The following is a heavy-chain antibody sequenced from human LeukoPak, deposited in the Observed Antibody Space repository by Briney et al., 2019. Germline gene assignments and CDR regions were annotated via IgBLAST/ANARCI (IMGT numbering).Heavy chain of an antibody. V-gene: IGHV3-53*01. CDR3: ARDGHNYYFDS. CDR1: GFTFSSYG. CDR2: LYGGGST. D-gene: IGHD5-24*01. J-gene: IGHJ4*02. Sequence: TGRSLRLSCEASGFTFSSYGMHWVRQAPGKGLEWVSALYGGGSTFYADSVRGRVTISRDNSKNMMYLQVNSLRAEDTAVYYCARDGHNYYFDSWGQGTLVTVSS.